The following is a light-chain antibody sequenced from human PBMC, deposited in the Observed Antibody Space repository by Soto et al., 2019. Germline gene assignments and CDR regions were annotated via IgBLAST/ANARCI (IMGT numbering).Light chain of an antibody. J-gene: IGKJ3*01. Sequence: AIQLTQSPSSLSASVGDRVTITCRASQGISSALAWYQQKPGKAPKLLIYDASSLESGVPSRFSGSGSGTDCTLTISSLQPEDFATYYCQQFNSYPQKFTFGPGTKVDIK. CDR2: DAS. CDR3: QQFNSYPQKFT. V-gene: IGKV1-13*02. CDR1: QGISSA.